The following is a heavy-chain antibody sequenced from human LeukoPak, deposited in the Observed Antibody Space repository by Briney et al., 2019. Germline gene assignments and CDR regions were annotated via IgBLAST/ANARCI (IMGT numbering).Heavy chain of an antibody. D-gene: IGHD3-16*01. V-gene: IGHV3-21*01. CDR1: GFTFSSYS. J-gene: IGHJ4*02. CDR3: ARDLHWGSPPDY. CDR2: ISSSSSYI. Sequence: GGSLRLSCAASGFTFSSYSMNWVRQAPEKGLEWVSSISSSSSYIYYADSVKGRFTISRDNAKNSLYLQMNSLRAEDTAVYYCARDLHWGSPPDYWGQGTLVTVSS.